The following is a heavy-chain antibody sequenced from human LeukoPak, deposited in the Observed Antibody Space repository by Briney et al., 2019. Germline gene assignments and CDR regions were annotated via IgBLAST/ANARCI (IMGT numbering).Heavy chain of an antibody. J-gene: IGHJ4*02. V-gene: IGHV1-8*01. Sequence: GASVKVSCKASGYTFTSYDINWVRQATGQGLEWMGWMNPNSGNTGYAQKFQGRVTMTRNTSISTAYMELSSLRSGDTAVYYCARGPLTPGGYFDYWGQGTLVTVSS. D-gene: IGHD3-16*01. CDR1: GYTFTSYD. CDR2: MNPNSGNT. CDR3: ARGPLTPGGYFDY.